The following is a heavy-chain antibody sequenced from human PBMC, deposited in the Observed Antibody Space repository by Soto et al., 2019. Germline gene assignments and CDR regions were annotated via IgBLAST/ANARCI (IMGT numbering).Heavy chain of an antibody. V-gene: IGHV3-7*01. Sequence: GGSLRLSCAASEFSFSSYWMRWVRQAPGKGLEWVANINQDGSEKYYVDSVKGRFTISRDNAKNLLYLQMNSLRAEDTAVFYCAREIVVVVPDTHWFDPWGQGSLVTVSS. D-gene: IGHD2-15*01. CDR1: EFSFSSYW. CDR2: INQDGSEK. CDR3: AREIVVVVPDTHWFDP. J-gene: IGHJ5*02.